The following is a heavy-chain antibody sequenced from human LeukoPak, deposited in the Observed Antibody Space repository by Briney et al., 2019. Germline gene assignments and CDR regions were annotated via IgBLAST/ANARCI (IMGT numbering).Heavy chain of an antibody. J-gene: IGHJ4*02. V-gene: IGHV3-23*01. CDR1: GFTFSSYA. CDR3: AKVRWVVITTSLLDY. Sequence: GGSLRLSCAAPGFTFSSYAMSWVRQAPGKGLEWVSAISGSGGSTYYADSVKGRFTISRDNSKNTLYLQMNSLRAEDTAVYYCAKVRWVVITTSLLDYWGQGTLVTVSS. D-gene: IGHD3-22*01. CDR2: ISGSGGST.